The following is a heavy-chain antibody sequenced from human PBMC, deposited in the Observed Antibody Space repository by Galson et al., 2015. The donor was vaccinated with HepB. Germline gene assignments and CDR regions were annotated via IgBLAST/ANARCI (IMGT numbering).Heavy chain of an antibody. CDR2: INPNSGGT. CDR1: GYTFTGYY. CDR3: ARDHYGDRDTFDP. D-gene: IGHD4-17*01. V-gene: IGHV1-2*02. Sequence: SVKVSCKASGYTFTGYYMHWVRQAPGQGLEWMGWINPNSGGTNYAQKFQGRVTMTRDTSISTAYMELSRLRSDDTAVYYCARDHYGDRDTFDPWGQGTLVTVSS. J-gene: IGHJ5*02.